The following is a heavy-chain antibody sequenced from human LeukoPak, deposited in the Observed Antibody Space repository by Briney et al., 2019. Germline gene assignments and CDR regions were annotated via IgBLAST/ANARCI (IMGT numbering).Heavy chain of an antibody. CDR2: ISGSGVST. J-gene: IGHJ3*02. D-gene: IGHD6-6*01. V-gene: IGHV3-23*01. Sequence: GGSLRLSCAASGFTFSTYAMTWVRQGPGKGLEWVSAISGSGVSTYYADSVKGRFTISRDNAKNSLYLQVISLRAEDTAVYYCARGPSIAARYDAFDIWGQGTMVTVSS. CDR3: ARGPSIAARYDAFDI. CDR1: GFTFSTYA.